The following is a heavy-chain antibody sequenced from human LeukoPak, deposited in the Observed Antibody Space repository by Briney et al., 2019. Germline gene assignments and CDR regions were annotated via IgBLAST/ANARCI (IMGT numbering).Heavy chain of an antibody. Sequence: SQTLSLTCSVSGGFISGASNFWSWIRQPAGKNLEWIGRIYTSGNTNYNPSFKSRVTISMDTSTNQVFLKLRSVTAADTAVYYCARSRESFGVIIPSWFDPWGQGTLVTVSS. CDR1: GGFISGASNF. D-gene: IGHD3-3*01. V-gene: IGHV4-61*02. CDR2: IYTSGNT. J-gene: IGHJ5*02. CDR3: ARSRESFGVIIPSWFDP.